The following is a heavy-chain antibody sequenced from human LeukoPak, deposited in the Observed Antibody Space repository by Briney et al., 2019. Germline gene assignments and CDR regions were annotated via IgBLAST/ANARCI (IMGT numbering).Heavy chain of an antibody. CDR1: GFTVSSNY. Sequence: GGSLRLSCAASGFTVSSNYMSWVRQAPGKGLEWVSVIYSGGSTYYADSVKGRFTISRDNSKNTLYLQMNSLRAEDTAVYYCAKDQHYYDSSGYYGNVWYWGQGTLVTVSS. D-gene: IGHD3-22*01. CDR2: IYSGGST. CDR3: AKDQHYYDSSGYYGNVWY. J-gene: IGHJ4*02. V-gene: IGHV3-66*01.